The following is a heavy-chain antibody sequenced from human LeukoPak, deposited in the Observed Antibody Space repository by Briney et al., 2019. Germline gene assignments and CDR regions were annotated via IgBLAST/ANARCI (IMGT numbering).Heavy chain of an antibody. V-gene: IGHV1-58*01. Sequence: GASVKVSCKASGFTFTSSAVQWVRQARGQRLEWIGWIVVGSGNTNYAQKFQERVTITRDMSTSTAYMELSSLRSEDTAVYYCAADPLYYGSGSYEGWFDPWGQGTLVTVSS. J-gene: IGHJ5*02. CDR1: GFTFTSSA. CDR2: IVVGSGNT. D-gene: IGHD3-10*01. CDR3: AADPLYYGSGSYEGWFDP.